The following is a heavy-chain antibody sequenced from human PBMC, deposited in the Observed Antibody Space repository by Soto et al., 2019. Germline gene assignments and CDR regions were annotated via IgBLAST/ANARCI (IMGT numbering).Heavy chain of an antibody. CDR1: GGSISGYY. J-gene: IGHJ6*02. V-gene: IGHV4-59*07. CDR3: ARQQLLPFYYALDV. Sequence: QVQLQESGPGLVKPSDTLSLTCTVSGGSISGYYWSWIRQPPGKGLEYMGYIYYRGSTNYNPSLKSRVTMSVDTSRNQFSLKVNSVTAADTAVYYCARQQLLPFYYALDVWGQGTTVTVSS. CDR2: IYYRGST. D-gene: IGHD6-13*01.